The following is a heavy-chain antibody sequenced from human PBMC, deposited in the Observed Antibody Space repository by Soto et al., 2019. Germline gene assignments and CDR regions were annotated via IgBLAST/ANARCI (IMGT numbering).Heavy chain of an antibody. V-gene: IGHV1-69*01. CDR2: IIPIFGIK. D-gene: IGHD3-10*01. CDR3: AKEAGDH. Sequence: QMQLVQSGAEVKERGSSVMISCKTSGGTFNTCALTWVRQAPGQGLEWIGGIIPIFGIKNVAQRFQGRVTINADESLTTAYMEMTSLRSDDTAVYYCAKEAGDHWGQGTLVTVSS. J-gene: IGHJ4*02. CDR1: GGTFNTCA.